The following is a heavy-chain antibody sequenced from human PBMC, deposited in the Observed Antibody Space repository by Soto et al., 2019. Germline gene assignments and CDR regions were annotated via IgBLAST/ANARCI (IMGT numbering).Heavy chain of an antibody. CDR3: ARRARTATTNWGAFDV. J-gene: IGHJ3*01. Sequence: EVQLLESGGGLVQPGGSLRLSCAASGFTFNTYVMNWVRQAPGKVLEWVSTISYSADETHYADSVKGRFTISRDNSRDTLFLQMNSLRADDAAVYYCARRARTATTNWGAFDVWGQGTMVTVSS. V-gene: IGHV3-23*01. D-gene: IGHD1-7*01. CDR2: ISYSADET. CDR1: GFTFNTYV.